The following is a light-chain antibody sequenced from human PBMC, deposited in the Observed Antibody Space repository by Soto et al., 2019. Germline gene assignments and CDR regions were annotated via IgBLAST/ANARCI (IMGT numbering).Light chain of an antibody. J-gene: IGLJ3*02. CDR1: NIGGKS. CDR3: SSYTSSRGRV. V-gene: IGLV3-21*02. CDR2: DDS. Sequence: SYELTQPPSVSVAPRQTARITCGGNNIGGKSVHWYQQKPGQAPVLVVYDDSVRPSGVSNRISGSKSGNTASLTISGLQAEDEGDYYCSSYTSSRGRVFGGGTKLTVL.